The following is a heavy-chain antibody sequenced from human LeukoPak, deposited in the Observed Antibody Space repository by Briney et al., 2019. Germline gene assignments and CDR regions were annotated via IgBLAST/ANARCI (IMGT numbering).Heavy chain of an antibody. D-gene: IGHD4-17*01. CDR2: IYTSGST. V-gene: IGHV4-4*07. CDR3: ARVADYGDYALLEDY. Sequence: SETLSLTCTVSGGSISSYYWSWIRQPAGKGLEWIGRIYTSGSTNYNPSLKSRVTMSVDTSKNQFSLKLSSVTAADTAVYYCARVADYGDYALLEDYWGQGTLVTVSS. J-gene: IGHJ4*02. CDR1: GGSISSYY.